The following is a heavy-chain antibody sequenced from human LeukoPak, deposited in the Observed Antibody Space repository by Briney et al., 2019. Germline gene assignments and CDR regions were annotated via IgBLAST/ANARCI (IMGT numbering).Heavy chain of an antibody. CDR1: GFTFSSHA. V-gene: IGHV3-23*01. CDR2: ISGSGGST. J-gene: IGHJ4*02. Sequence: PGGSLRLSCAASGFTFSSHAMSWVRQAPGKGLEWVSAISGSGGSTYYADSVKGRFTISRDNSKNTLYLQMNSLRAEDTAVYYCAKVYDSSGYYFNYWGQGTLVTVSS. CDR3: AKVYDSSGYYFNY. D-gene: IGHD3-22*01.